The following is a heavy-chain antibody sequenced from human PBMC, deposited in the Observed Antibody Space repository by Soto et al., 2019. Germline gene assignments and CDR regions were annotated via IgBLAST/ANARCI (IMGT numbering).Heavy chain of an antibody. Sequence: GGSLRLSCAASGFTFSSYAMSWVRQAPGKGLEWVSAISGSGGSTYYADSVKGRFTISRDNSKNTLYLQMNSLRAEDTAVYYCAKDKVLKYSGSYYYGMDVWGQGTTVTVSS. D-gene: IGHD1-26*01. CDR2: ISGSGGST. V-gene: IGHV3-23*01. J-gene: IGHJ6*02. CDR1: GFTFSSYA. CDR3: AKDKVLKYSGSYYYGMDV.